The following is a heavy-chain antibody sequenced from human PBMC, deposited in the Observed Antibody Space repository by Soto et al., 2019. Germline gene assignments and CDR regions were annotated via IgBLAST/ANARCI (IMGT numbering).Heavy chain of an antibody. J-gene: IGHJ4*02. V-gene: IGHV1-46*01. CDR2: INPNGGGT. Sequence: QVQLVQSGAEVKKPGASVKISCKASGYKFINHYIHWVRQAPGGGLEWMGIINPNGGGTDYAQKFQGRVTMTTDTYASTVHMELSSLRSEDTAVYFCARDSSASATSYSFDYWGQGTLVTVSS. CDR1: GYKFINHY. CDR3: ARDSSASATSYSFDY. D-gene: IGHD3-10*01.